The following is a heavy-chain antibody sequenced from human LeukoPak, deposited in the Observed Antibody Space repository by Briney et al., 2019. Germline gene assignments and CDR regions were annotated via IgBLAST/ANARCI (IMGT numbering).Heavy chain of an antibody. Sequence: SVKVSCKASGGTFSSYAISWVRQAPGQGLEWMGGIIPIFGTANYAQKFQGRVTITADESTGTAYMELSSLRSEDTAVYYCASPLEMATPNGAFDIWGQGTMVTVSS. V-gene: IGHV1-69*13. D-gene: IGHD5-24*01. J-gene: IGHJ3*02. CDR1: GGTFSSYA. CDR3: ASPLEMATPNGAFDI. CDR2: IIPIFGTA.